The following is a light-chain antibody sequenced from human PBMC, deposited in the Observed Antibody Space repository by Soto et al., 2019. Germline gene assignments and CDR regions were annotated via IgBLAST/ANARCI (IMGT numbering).Light chain of an antibody. V-gene: IGLV4-60*02. Sequence: VLTQSSSASASLGSSVRLTCTLSSGHSSYIIAWHQQQPGKAPRYLMNLEGSGSYNKGSGVPDRFSGSSSGADRYLTISNLHFEDEADYYCETWDSNIRVFGGGTKLTVL. CDR1: SGHSSYI. CDR3: ETWDSNIRV. J-gene: IGLJ3*02. CDR2: LEGSGSY.